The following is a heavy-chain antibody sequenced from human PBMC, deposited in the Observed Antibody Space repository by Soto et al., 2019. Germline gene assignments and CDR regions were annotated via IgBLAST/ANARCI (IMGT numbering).Heavy chain of an antibody. D-gene: IGHD1-26*01. CDR2: INHSGST. Sequence: QVQLQQWGAGLLKPSETLSLTCAVYGGSFSGYYWSWIRQPPGKGLEWIGEINHSGSTNYNPSLKSRVTISVDTSKNQFSLKRSSVTAAATAVYYCARGTSGSSTFGYWGQGTLVTVSS. V-gene: IGHV4-34*01. J-gene: IGHJ4*02. CDR1: GGSFSGYY. CDR3: ARGTSGSSTFGY.